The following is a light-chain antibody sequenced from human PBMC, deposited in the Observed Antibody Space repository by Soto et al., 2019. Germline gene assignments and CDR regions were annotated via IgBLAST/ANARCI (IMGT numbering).Light chain of an antibody. CDR1: SSDVGSYNL. CDR3: CSYAGSSTLVV. J-gene: IGLJ1*01. Sequence: QSALTQPASVSGSPGQSITISCTGTSSDVGSYNLVSWYQQHPGKAPKLMIYEGSKRPSGVSNRFSGSKSGNTASLTISGRQAEDEADYYCCSYAGSSTLVVFGTGTKLTVL. CDR2: EGS. V-gene: IGLV2-23*01.